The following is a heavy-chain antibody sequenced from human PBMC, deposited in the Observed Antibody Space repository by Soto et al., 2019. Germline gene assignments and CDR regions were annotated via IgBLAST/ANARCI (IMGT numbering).Heavy chain of an antibody. CDR1: GGSFSGYY. CDR3: ARGDPLLWFGEKVYYGMDV. J-gene: IGHJ6*02. Sequence: PSETLSLTCAVYGGSFSGYYWSWIRQPPGKGLEWIGEINHSGSTNYNPSLKSRATISVDTSKNQFSLKLSSVTAADTAVYYCARGDPLLWFGEKVYYGMDVWGQGTTVTVSS. V-gene: IGHV4-34*01. CDR2: INHSGST. D-gene: IGHD3-10*01.